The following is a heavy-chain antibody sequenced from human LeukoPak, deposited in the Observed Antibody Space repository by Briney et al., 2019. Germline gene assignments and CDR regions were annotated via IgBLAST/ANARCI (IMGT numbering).Heavy chain of an antibody. CDR1: GFTFSSYN. V-gene: IGHV3-21*01. J-gene: IGHJ3*02. CDR2: ISSSSSYI. D-gene: IGHD3-22*01. Sequence: KAGGSLRLSCAASGFTFSSYNMNWARQAPGKGLEWVSSISSSSSYIYYADSVKGRFTISRDNAKNSLYLQMNSLRAEDTAVYYCARYWLLDAFDIWGQGTMVTVSS. CDR3: ARYWLLDAFDI.